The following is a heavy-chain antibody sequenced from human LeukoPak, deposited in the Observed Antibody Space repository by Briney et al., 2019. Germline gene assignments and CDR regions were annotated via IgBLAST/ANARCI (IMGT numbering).Heavy chain of an antibody. Sequence: PSETLSLTCTVSGGSISSSSYYWGWIRQPPGKGLEWIGSIYYSGSTYYNPSLKSRVTTSVDTSKNQFSLKLSSVTAADTAVYYCARETLAGMVRYYYYYYMDVWGKGTTVTVSS. CDR1: GGSISSSSYY. D-gene: IGHD3-10*01. V-gene: IGHV4-39*07. CDR3: ARETLAGMVRYYYYYYMDV. J-gene: IGHJ6*03. CDR2: IYYSGST.